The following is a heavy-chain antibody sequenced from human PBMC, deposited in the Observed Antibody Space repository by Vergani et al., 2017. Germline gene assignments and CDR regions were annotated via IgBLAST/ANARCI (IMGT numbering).Heavy chain of an antibody. J-gene: IGHJ5*02. V-gene: IGHV4-59*01. CDR2: IYYSGST. Sequence: QVQLQESGPGLVKPSQTLSLTCTVSGGSISSYYWSWIRQPPGKGLEWLGYIYYSGSTNSNPSLKSRVPISVATSKNQFSLKLSSVTAADTAVYYCARGLAARTGNWFDPWGQGTLVTVSS. D-gene: IGHD6-6*01. CDR1: GGSISSYY. CDR3: ARGLAARTGNWFDP.